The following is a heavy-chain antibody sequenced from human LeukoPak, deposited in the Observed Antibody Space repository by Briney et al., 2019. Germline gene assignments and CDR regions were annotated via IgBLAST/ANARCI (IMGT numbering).Heavy chain of an antibody. J-gene: IGHJ6*02. CDR3: AKDIIDFWSGYPDATMGYGMDV. Sequence: QPGRSLRLSCAASGFTFDDYAMHWVRQAPGKGLEWVSGISWNSGSIGYADSVKGRFTISRDNAKNSLYLQMNSLRAEDTALYYCAKDIIDFWSGYPDATMGYGMDVWGQGTTVTVSS. CDR1: GFTFDDYA. CDR2: ISWNSGSI. V-gene: IGHV3-9*01. D-gene: IGHD3-3*01.